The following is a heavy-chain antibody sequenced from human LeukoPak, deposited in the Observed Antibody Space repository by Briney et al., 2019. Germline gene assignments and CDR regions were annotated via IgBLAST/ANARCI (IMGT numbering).Heavy chain of an antibody. V-gene: IGHV4-34*01. CDR3: ARGVGATNYYYYGMDV. CDR1: GGSFSGYY. D-gene: IGHD1-26*01. Sequence: PSETSSLTCAVYGGSFSGYYWSWIRQPPGKGLEWIGEINHSGSTNYNPSLKSRVTISVDTSKNQFSLKLSSVTAADTAVYYCARGVGATNYYYYGMDVWGQGPPVTVSS. CDR2: INHSGST. J-gene: IGHJ6*02.